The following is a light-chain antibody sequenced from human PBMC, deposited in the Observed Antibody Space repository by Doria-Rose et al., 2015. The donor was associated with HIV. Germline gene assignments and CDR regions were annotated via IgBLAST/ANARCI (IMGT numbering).Light chain of an antibody. J-gene: IGKJ3*01. Sequence: DIQVTQSPESLGMSLGERATLNCKSNQSLLYTSKNYLAWYQQKPGQPPKLLIYWASTRQSVVPARFSGSGSGTDFTLTISSLEAEDVAVYYCQQYYDAPSFGPGTTVDIK. CDR3: QQYYDAPS. CDR2: WAS. V-gene: IGKV4-1*01. CDR1: QSLLYTSKNY.